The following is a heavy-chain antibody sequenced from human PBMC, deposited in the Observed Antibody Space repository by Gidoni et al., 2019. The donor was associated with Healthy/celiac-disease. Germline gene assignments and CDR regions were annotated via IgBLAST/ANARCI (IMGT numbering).Heavy chain of an antibody. CDR3: ARAGSSSWSYYYGMDV. Sequence: QVQLQESGPGLVKPSQTLSLTCTVSGGSISSGSYYWSWIRQPAGKGLEWIGRIYTSGSTNYNPSRKSRVTISVDTSKNQFSLKLSSVTAADTAVYYCARAGSSSWSYYYGMDVWGQGTTVTVSS. CDR1: GGSISSGSYY. CDR2: IYTSGST. V-gene: IGHV4-61*02. J-gene: IGHJ6*02. D-gene: IGHD6-13*01.